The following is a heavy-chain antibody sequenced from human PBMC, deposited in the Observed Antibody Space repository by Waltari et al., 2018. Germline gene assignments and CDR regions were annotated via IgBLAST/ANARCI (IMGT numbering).Heavy chain of an antibody. V-gene: IGHV1-24*01. D-gene: IGHD4-17*01. CDR2: FDPEDGET. CDR1: GYTLTELS. CDR3: ATEGGGDHGSDYYYYGMDV. Sequence: QVQLVQSGAEVKKPGASVKVSCKVSGYTLTELSMHWLRQAPGKGLEWMGGFDPEDGETIYAQKFQGRVTMTEDTSTDTAYMELSSLRSEDTAVYYCATEGGGDHGSDYYYYGMDVWGQGTTVTVSS. J-gene: IGHJ6*02.